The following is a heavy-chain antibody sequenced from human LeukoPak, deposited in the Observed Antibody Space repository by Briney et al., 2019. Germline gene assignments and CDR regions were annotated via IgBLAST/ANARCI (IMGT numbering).Heavy chain of an antibody. CDR1: GYTFTGFY. J-gene: IGHJ4*02. CDR2: INPNSGGT. V-gene: IGHV1-2*02. Sequence: ASVKVSCKASGYTFTGFYMHWVRQAPGQGLEWMGWINPNSGGTNYAQKFQGRVTMTRDTSINTAYMELSSLRSDDTAVYYCAREEVSVISDTCCSGLGYWGQGTLVTVSS. D-gene: IGHD3-10*01. CDR3: AREEVSVISDTCCSGLGY.